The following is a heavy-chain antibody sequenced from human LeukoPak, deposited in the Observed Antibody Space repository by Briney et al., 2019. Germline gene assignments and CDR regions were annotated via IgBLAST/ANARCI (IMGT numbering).Heavy chain of an antibody. J-gene: IGHJ4*02. Sequence: PSETLSLTCAVYSESFSGYYWSWIRQPAGKGLEWIGEINHSGSTNYNPSLKSRVTISVDTSKNQSSLKLSSVTAADTAVYYCARHDSYYYDSSGYYLFDYWGQGTLVTVSS. V-gene: IGHV4-34*01. D-gene: IGHD3-22*01. CDR1: SESFSGYY. CDR3: ARHDSYYYDSSGYYLFDY. CDR2: INHSGST.